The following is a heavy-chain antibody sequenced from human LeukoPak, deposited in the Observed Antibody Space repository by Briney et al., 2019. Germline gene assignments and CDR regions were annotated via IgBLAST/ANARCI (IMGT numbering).Heavy chain of an antibody. CDR2: IYYSGST. Sequence: PSETLSLTCTVSGGSTSSSSYYWGWIRQPPGKGLEWIGSIYYSGSTYYNPSLKSRVTISVDTSKNQFSLKLSSVTAADTAVYYCARLWQNWFDPWGQGTLVTVSS. V-gene: IGHV4-39*01. CDR3: ARLWQNWFDP. CDR1: GGSTSSSSYY. J-gene: IGHJ5*02.